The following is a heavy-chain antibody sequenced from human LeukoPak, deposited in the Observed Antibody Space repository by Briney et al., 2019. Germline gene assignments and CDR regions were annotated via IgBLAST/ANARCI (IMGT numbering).Heavy chain of an antibody. J-gene: IGHJ4*02. V-gene: IGHV4-59*01. D-gene: IGHD6-13*01. CDR1: GGSIGTYS. CDR2: IYYSGTT. Sequence: SETLSLTCTVSGGSIGTYSWNWIRQPPGKGLEWVGYIYYSGTTNYNASLKSRVTILVGASKKQFSLKLRSVTTADTAVDYCWRGVYIAAAQYRHWGQGTLVTVPS. CDR3: WRGVYIAAAQYRH.